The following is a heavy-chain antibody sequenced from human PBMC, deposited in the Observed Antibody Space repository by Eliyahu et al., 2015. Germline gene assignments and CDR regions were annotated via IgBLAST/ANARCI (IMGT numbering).Heavy chain of an antibody. V-gene: IGHV4-4*07. CDR1: GGXISGYF. Sequence: QVQLQESGPRLVRPSETLSLTCTVAGGXISGYFXSWIRQPAGKGLEWIGRIYSGVTTNYNPSLKSRVTLSVDTSKNQFSLNLTSVTAADTAVYYCAREDYGSGSTXPLDYWGQGTLVTVSS. J-gene: IGHJ4*02. CDR2: IYSGVTT. CDR3: AREDYGSGSTXPLDY. D-gene: IGHD3-10*01.